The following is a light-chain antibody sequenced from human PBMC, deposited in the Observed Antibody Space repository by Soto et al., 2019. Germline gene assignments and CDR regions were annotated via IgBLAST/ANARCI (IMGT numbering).Light chain of an antibody. CDR2: YDD. V-gene: IGLV1-36*01. CDR3: AAWDDSLSGQVV. J-gene: IGLJ3*02. Sequence: QSVLTQPPSVSGAPRQRVTISCSGGSSNIGNNAVNWYQQFPGKAPKLLVYYDDLLPSGVSDRFSGSKSGTSASLAISGLQSEDEADYYCAAWDDSLSGQVVFGGGTKLTVL. CDR1: SSNIGNNA.